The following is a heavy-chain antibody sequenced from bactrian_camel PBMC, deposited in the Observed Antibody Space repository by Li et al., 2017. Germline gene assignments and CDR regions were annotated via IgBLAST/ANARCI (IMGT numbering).Heavy chain of an antibody. CDR1: GFNSSGYA. Sequence: VQLVESGGGSVQAGGSLRLSCEASGFNSSGYAYGGNCLGWFRQAPGKEREGVARIYTGSGNTYYADSVKGRFTISQDNAKNTVYLQMNSLKPEDTAMYYCAADQLYGGSCRDAVDFAYRGQGTQVTVS. D-gene: IGHD6*01. V-gene: IGHV3S40*01. CDR2: IYTGSGNT. J-gene: IGHJ6*01. CDR3: AADQLYGGSCRDAVDFAY.